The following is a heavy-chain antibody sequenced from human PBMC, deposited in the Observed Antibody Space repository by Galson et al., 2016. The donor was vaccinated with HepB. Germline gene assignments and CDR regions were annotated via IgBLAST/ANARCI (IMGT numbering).Heavy chain of an antibody. J-gene: IGHJ4*02. Sequence: SLRLSCAASGFTFTDFYMGWIRQAPGKGLEWIADVSRRGKNKYYTDFVKGRFTISRDNAGNSVFLDMNSLTADYTAMYFCTRERIETGVRDFDAWGQGTLVTVSS. CDR3: TRERIETGVRDFDA. CDR1: GFTFTDFY. V-gene: IGHV3-11*01. CDR2: VSRRGKNK. D-gene: IGHD1-26*01.